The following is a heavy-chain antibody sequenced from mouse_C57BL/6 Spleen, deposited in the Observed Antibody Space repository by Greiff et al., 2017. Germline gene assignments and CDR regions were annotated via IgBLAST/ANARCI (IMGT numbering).Heavy chain of an antibody. Sequence: QVQLQQSGAELVKPGASVKLSCKASGYTFTEYTIHWVKQRSGQGLEWIGWFYPGSGSIKYNEKFKDKATLTADKSSSTVYMELSRLTSEGSAVYFCARHEREGHYGNPWWFAYWGQGTLVTVSA. J-gene: IGHJ3*01. CDR1: GYTFTEYT. V-gene: IGHV1-62-2*01. CDR3: ARHEREGHYGNPWWFAY. D-gene: IGHD2-1*01. CDR2: FYPGSGSI.